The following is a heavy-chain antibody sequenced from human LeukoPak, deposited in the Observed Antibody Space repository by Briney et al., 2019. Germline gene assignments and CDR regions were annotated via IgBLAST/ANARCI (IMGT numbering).Heavy chain of an antibody. D-gene: IGHD2-2*01. Sequence: PGGSLRLSCAASGFTFSYYSMNWVRQAPGKGLEWVSYISSSSSTKKYADSVKGRFTISRDNAKNSMSLQMNSLRVEDTAVYYCTRDHITSWQIDFWGQGTMVTVSS. CDR3: TRDHITSWQIDF. V-gene: IGHV3-48*04. J-gene: IGHJ4*02. CDR2: ISSSSSTK. CDR1: GFTFSYYS.